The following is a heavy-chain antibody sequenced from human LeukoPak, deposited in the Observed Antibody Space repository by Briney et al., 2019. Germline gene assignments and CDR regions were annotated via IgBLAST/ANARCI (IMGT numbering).Heavy chain of an antibody. D-gene: IGHD3-22*01. CDR3: ARSSSGYLRYYFDY. CDR2: LYHSGST. J-gene: IGHJ4*02. CDR1: GGSISSNNYY. V-gene: IGHV4-39*07. Sequence: PSETLSLTCTVSGGSISSNNYYWGWIRQPPGKGLEWIGSLYHSGSTYYNPSLKSRVTISVDTSKNQFSLKLSSVIAADRAVYYCARSSSGYLRYYFDYWGQGTLVTVSS.